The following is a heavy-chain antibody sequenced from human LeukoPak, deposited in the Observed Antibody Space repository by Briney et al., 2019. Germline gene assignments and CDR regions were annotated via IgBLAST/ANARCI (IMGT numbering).Heavy chain of an antibody. CDR1: GGSFSGYY. CDR3: ARDWNWGVDY. Sequence: SETLSLTCAVYGGSFSGYYWNWIRQPPGKGLEWIGEINHSGSTNYNPSLKSRVTISVDTSKNQFSLKLSSVTAADTAVYYCARDWNWGVDYWGQGTLVTVSS. V-gene: IGHV4-34*01. CDR2: INHSGST. J-gene: IGHJ4*02. D-gene: IGHD1-7*01.